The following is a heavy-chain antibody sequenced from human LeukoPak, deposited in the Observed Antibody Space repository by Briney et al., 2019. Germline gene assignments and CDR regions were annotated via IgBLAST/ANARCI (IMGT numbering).Heavy chain of an antibody. CDR3: ARAPRPTYYDFWSGYLYYFDY. V-gene: IGHV3-11*04. CDR2: ISSSGTTI. Sequence: PGGSLRLSCAASGFRFSDNYMSWVRQAPGKGLEWVSYISSSGTTIYYADSVKGRFTVSRDNAKNSVYLQMNSLRAEDTAVYYCARAPRPTYYDFWSGYLYYFDYWGQGTLVTVSS. J-gene: IGHJ4*02. D-gene: IGHD3-3*01. CDR1: GFRFSDNY.